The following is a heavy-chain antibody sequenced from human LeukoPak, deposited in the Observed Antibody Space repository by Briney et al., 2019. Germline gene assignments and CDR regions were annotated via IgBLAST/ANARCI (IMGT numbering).Heavy chain of an antibody. CDR2: IYYSGST. D-gene: IGHD3-3*01. CDR1: GGSISSSSYY. V-gene: IGHV4-39*07. J-gene: IGHJ4*02. Sequence: PSETLSLTCTVSGGSISSSSYYWGWIRQPPGTGLEWIGSIYYSGSTYYNPSLKSRVTISVDTSKNQFSLTLSSVTAADTAVYYCARRLLRFFRRGATFDYWGQGTLVTVSS. CDR3: ARRLLRFFRRGATFDY.